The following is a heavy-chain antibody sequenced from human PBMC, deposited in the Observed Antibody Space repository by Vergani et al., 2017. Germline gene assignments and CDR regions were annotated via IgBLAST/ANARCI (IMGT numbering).Heavy chain of an antibody. D-gene: IGHD2-8*02. J-gene: IGHJ2*01. CDR3: AKLHTYRWQFSFDV. CDR2: IIPVCGTA. Sequence: QVHLVQSGAEVKKPGSSVKVSCRSSGDSFNNFPITWVRQAPGQGLEWMGRIIPVCGTADYSQKFQDRVTITADESTNTSYMHLSSLRSDDTAVYFCAKLHTYRWQFSFDVWGRGTHVTVSS. CDR1: GDSFNNFP. V-gene: IGHV1-69*13.